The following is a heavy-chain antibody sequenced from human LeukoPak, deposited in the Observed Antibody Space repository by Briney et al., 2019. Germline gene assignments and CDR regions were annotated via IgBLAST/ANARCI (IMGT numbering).Heavy chain of an antibody. D-gene: IGHD6-13*01. CDR2: IIPIFGIA. Sequence: ASVKVSCKASGGTFSNYAISWVRQAPGHGLEWMGRIIPIFGIANYAQKFQGRVTITADKSTSTAYMELSSLRSEDTAVYYCARGIAAPPGYFDYWGQGTLVTVSS. J-gene: IGHJ4*02. CDR3: ARGIAAPPGYFDY. V-gene: IGHV1-69*04. CDR1: GGTFSNYA.